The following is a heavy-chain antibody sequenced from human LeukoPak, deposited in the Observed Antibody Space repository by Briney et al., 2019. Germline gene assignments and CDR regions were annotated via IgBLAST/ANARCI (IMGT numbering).Heavy chain of an antibody. CDR1: GYSISRSYY. CDR2: IYHSGST. V-gene: IGHV4-38-2*02. D-gene: IGHD3-10*01. CDR3: ARDMVRGRGWFDP. Sequence: SETLSLTCAVSGYSISRSYYWGWIRQPPGKGLEWIGSIYHSGSTYYNPSLKSRVTISVDTSKNQFSLKLSSVTAADTAVYYCARDMVRGRGWFDPWGQGTLVTVSS. J-gene: IGHJ5*02.